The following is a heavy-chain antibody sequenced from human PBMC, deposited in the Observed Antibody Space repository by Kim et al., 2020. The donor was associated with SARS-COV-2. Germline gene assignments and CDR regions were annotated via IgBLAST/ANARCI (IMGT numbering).Heavy chain of an antibody. J-gene: IGHJ3*02. D-gene: IGHD6-19*01. Sequence: IYAQKFQGRVTMTEDTSTDTAYMELSSLRSEDTAVYYCATEGLANDAFDIWGQGTMVTVSS. CDR3: ATEGLANDAFDI. V-gene: IGHV1-24*01.